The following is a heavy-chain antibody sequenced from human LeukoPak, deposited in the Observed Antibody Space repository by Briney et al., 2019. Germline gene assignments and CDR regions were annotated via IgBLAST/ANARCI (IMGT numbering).Heavy chain of an antibody. CDR3: ARETTPDFWSGRYFDY. Sequence: PSETLSLTCTVSGGSISSSSYYWGWIRQPPGKGLEWIGSIYYSGSTYYNPSLKSRVTISVDTSKNQFSLKLSSVTAADTAVYYCARETTPDFWSGRYFDYWGQGTLVTVSS. CDR2: IYYSGST. CDR1: GGSISSSSYY. V-gene: IGHV4-39*02. J-gene: IGHJ4*02. D-gene: IGHD3-3*01.